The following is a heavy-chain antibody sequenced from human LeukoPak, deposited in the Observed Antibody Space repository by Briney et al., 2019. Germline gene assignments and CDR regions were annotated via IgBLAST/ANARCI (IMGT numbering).Heavy chain of an antibody. D-gene: IGHD2-8*02. CDR3: ARELPPVLTYYFDY. CDR2: FWYDLTKA. Sequence: PGGSLRLSCAASGFTFSSFGLHWVRQAPGKGLEWVAGFWYDLTKAFYADSVKGRFTVSRDNSKNTLYLQMNSLRAEDTAVYYCARELPPVLTYYFDYWGQGTLATVSS. J-gene: IGHJ4*02. CDR1: GFTFSSFG. V-gene: IGHV3-33*01.